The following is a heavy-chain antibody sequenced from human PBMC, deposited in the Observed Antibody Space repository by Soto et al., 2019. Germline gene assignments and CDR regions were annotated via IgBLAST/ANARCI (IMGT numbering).Heavy chain of an antibody. V-gene: IGHV3-7*05. CDR2: IKQDGSEK. D-gene: IGHD6-13*01. Sequence: SLRLSCAASVFTFSSYWMSWVRQAPGKGLEWVANIKQDGSEKYYVDSVKGRFTISRDNAKNSLYLQMNSLRAEDTAVYYCARDTVAGSSWYNYWGQGTLVTVSS. CDR3: ARDTVAGSSWYNY. J-gene: IGHJ4*02. CDR1: VFTFSSYW.